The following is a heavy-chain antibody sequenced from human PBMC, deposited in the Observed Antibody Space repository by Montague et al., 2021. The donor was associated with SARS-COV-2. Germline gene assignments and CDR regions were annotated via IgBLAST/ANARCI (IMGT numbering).Heavy chain of an antibody. J-gene: IGHJ4*02. D-gene: IGHD6-19*01. CDR2: ISISGST. V-gene: IGHV4-61*02. CDR3: ARDIAVAGLFDY. Sequence: TLSLTCTVSGGSISSGSYYRSWIRQPAGKGLEWIGRISISGSTNYNPSLKSRVTIPVDTSKSQFSLKLSSVTAADTAVYYSARDIAVAGLFDYWGQGTLVTVSS. CDR1: GGSISSGSYY.